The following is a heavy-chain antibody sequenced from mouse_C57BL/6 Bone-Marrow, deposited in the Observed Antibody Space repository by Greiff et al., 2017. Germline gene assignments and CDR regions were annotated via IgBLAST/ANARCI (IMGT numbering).Heavy chain of an antibody. D-gene: IGHD1-1*01. J-gene: IGHJ4*01. CDR3: ASDTTVRY. V-gene: IGHV1-26*01. CDR1: GYTFTDYY. CDR2: INPNNGGT. Sequence: EVKLQQSGPELVKPGASVKISCKASGYTFTDYYMNWVKQSHGKSLEWIGDINPNNGGTSYNQKFKGKATLTVDKSSSTAYMELRSLTSEDSAVYYCASDTTVRYWGQGTSVTVSS.